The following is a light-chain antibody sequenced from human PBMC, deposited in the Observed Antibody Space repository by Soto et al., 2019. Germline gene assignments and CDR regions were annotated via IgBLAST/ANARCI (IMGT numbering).Light chain of an antibody. J-gene: IGLJ3*02. CDR3: CSSPGDFTWV. V-gene: IGLV2-11*01. CDR1: NSNFGGYIR. Sequence: QSALTQPRSVSGSPGQSVTISCTGTNSNFGGYIRVSWFQQHPGKAPKLLIYNVSERPSGVPDHFSGSKSGNTASLTISGLQADDEADYYCCSSPGDFTWVFGGGTKLTVL. CDR2: NVS.